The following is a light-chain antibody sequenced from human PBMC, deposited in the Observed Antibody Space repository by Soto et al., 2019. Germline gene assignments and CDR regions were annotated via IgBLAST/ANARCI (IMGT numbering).Light chain of an antibody. CDR1: QVIISN. CDR3: QQYNNWPGT. CDR2: VAS. J-gene: IGKJ1*01. Sequence: IVLTQSPRNLSLSPLERATLPFISIQVIISNYLTCYQHRPFQSPRLLIYVASTSATGIPARFGGSGSGTEFTLTISSLQSEDFAVYYCQQYNNWPGTFGQGTKVDIK. V-gene: IGKV3-15*01.